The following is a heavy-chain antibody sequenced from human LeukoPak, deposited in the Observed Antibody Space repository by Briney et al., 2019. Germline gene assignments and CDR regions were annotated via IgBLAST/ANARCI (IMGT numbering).Heavy chain of an antibody. Sequence: SETLSLTCAVYGGSFSGYYWSWIRQPPGKGLEWIGSIYYSGSTYYNPSLKSRVTISVDTSKNQFSLKLSSVTAADTAVYYCARDELRAAYFDYWGQGTLVTVSP. CDR3: ARDELRAAYFDY. CDR1: GGSFSGYY. J-gene: IGHJ4*02. D-gene: IGHD4-23*01. CDR2: IYYSGST. V-gene: IGHV4-34*01.